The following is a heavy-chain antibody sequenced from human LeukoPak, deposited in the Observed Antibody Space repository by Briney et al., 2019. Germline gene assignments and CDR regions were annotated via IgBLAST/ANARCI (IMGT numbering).Heavy chain of an antibody. V-gene: IGHV3-23*01. CDR3: AKDRGSSWYAAGWFDP. D-gene: IGHD6-13*01. CDR1: RFTFSSYA. Sequence: GGSLRLSCAASRFTFSSYAMSWVRQAPGKGLEWVSAISGSGGSTYYADSVKGRFTISRDNSKNTLYLQMNSLRAEDTAVYYCAKDRGSSWYAAGWFDPWGQGTLVTVSS. J-gene: IGHJ5*02. CDR2: ISGSGGST.